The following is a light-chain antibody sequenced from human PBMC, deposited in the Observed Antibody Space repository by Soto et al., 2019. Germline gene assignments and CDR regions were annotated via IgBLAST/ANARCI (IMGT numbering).Light chain of an antibody. CDR3: SSYTATTRL. V-gene: IGLV2-14*01. Sequence: QSALTQPASVSGSPGQSINLSCTGTSSDIGSKNYVSWFQQRPGKAPTLIIYEVSNRPSGVSTHFSGSKSGNTAYLTISGLLPEDEDEYYCSSYTATTRLFGGGTKLTVL. CDR1: SSDIGSKNY. CDR2: EVS. J-gene: IGLJ3*02.